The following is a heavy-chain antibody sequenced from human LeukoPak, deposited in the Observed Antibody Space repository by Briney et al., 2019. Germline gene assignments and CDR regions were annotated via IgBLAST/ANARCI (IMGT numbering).Heavy chain of an antibody. J-gene: IGHJ4*02. CDR2: IIPIFGTA. CDR1: GGTFSSYA. Sequence: GSSVKVSCKASGGTFSSYAISWVRQAPGQGLEWMGGIIPIFGTANYAQKFQGRVTITTDESTSTAYMELSSLRSEDTAVYYCARDRREYSSTLGLDYWGQGTLVTVSS. CDR3: ARDRREYSSTLGLDY. V-gene: IGHV1-69*05. D-gene: IGHD6-6*01.